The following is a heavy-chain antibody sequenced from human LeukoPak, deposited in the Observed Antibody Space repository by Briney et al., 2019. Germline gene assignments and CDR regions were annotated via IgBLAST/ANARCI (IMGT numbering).Heavy chain of an antibody. CDR1: GFTFSDYY. Sequence: GGSLRLSCAASGFTFSDYYMSWIRQAPGKGLEWVSYISGSRSTIYYADSVKGRFTISRDNAKNSLYLQMNSLRAEDTAVYYCARDPSRADYADYWGQGTLVTVSS. CDR3: ARDPSRADYADY. V-gene: IGHV3-11*01. D-gene: IGHD4-17*01. J-gene: IGHJ4*02. CDR2: ISGSRSTI.